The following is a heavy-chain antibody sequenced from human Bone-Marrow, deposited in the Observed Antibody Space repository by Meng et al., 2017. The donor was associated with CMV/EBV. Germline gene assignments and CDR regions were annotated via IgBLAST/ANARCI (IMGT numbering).Heavy chain of an antibody. J-gene: IGHJ4*02. CDR1: GYTFTSYY. Sequence: SCKASGYTFTSYYIHWVRQAPGQGLEWMGIINPSGGSTSYAQKFQGRVTMTRNTSISTAYMELSSLRSEDTAVYYCARSMVRGVNYWGQGTLVTVSS. CDR2: INPSGGST. D-gene: IGHD3-10*01. CDR3: ARSMVRGVNY. V-gene: IGHV1-46*01.